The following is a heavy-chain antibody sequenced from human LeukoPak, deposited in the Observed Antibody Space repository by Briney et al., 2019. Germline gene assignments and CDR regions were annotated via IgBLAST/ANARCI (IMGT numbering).Heavy chain of an antibody. Sequence: ASVKVSXKASGYTFTGYYMHWVRQAPGQGLEWMGWINPNSGGTNYAQKFQGRVTMTRDTSISTAYMELSRLRSDDTAVYYCASHFNYYDSSGYFSHFDYWGQGTLVTVSS. CDR2: INPNSGGT. CDR1: GYTFTGYY. V-gene: IGHV1-2*02. CDR3: ASHFNYYDSSGYFSHFDY. J-gene: IGHJ4*02. D-gene: IGHD3-22*01.